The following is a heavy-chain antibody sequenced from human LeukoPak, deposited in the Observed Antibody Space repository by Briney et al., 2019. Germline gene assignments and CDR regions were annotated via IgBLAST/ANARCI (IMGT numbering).Heavy chain of an antibody. J-gene: IGHJ4*02. CDR2: INTNGGAT. CDR1: GFTFSIYA. CDR3: ARAQTGATSYFFDD. V-gene: IGHV3-64*01. Sequence: GGSLRLSCAASGFTFSIYAMYWVRQAPGKGLEYVSGINTNGGATFYAKSVKGGFTISRDDSKNTLYLHMGSLRGEDMAVYYCARAQTGATSYFFDDWGQGTLVTVSS. D-gene: IGHD1-7*01.